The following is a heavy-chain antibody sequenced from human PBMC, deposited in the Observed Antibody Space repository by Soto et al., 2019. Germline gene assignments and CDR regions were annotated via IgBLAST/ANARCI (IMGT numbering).Heavy chain of an antibody. Sequence: GGSLRLSCAASGFTFSSYAMHWVRQAPGKGLEWVAVISYDGSNKYYADSVKGRFTISRDNSKNTLYLQMNSLRAEDTAVYYCARDRLGYFDYWGQGTLVTVSS. CDR2: ISYDGSNK. CDR1: GFTFSSYA. V-gene: IGHV3-30-3*01. CDR3: ARDRLGYFDY. D-gene: IGHD3-16*01. J-gene: IGHJ4*02.